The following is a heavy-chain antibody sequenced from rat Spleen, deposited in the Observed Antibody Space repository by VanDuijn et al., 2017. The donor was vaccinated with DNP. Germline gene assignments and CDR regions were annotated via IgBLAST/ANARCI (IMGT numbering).Heavy chain of an antibody. CDR1: GFTFSDYG. CDR2: ITYDGSSP. V-gene: IGHV5-7*01. D-gene: IGHD1-11*01. Sequence: EVQLVESGGGLVQPGRSMKLSCAASGFTFSDYGMAWVRQAPKKGLEWVATITYDGSSPYYRDSVKGRFTISRDNARSTLYLQMNSLRSEDTASYYCARGGRSYFDYWGQGVMVTVSS. J-gene: IGHJ2*01. CDR3: ARGGRSYFDY.